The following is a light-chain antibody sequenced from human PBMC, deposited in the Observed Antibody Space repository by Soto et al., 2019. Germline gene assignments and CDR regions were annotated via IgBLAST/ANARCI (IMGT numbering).Light chain of an antibody. Sequence: QSVLTQPPSVSGAPGQRVTISCTGSSSNIGAGYDVHWYQQLPGTAPKLLIYGNSNRPSGVPDRFSGSKSGTSASLAITGLQAEDEADYYCQSYGSSLSGVVFVGGTKVTVL. J-gene: IGLJ2*01. CDR2: GNS. CDR3: QSYGSSLSGVV. V-gene: IGLV1-40*01. CDR1: SSNIGAGYD.